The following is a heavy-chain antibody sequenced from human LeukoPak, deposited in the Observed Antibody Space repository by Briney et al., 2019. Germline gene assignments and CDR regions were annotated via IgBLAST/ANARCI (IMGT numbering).Heavy chain of an antibody. V-gene: IGHV3-30*02. Sequence: PGGSLRLSCAASGFTFSSYGMHWVRQAPGKGLEWVAFIRYDGSNKYYADSAKGRFTISRDNSKNTLYLQMNSLRAEDTAVYYCAKETTVKYYYYGMDVWGQGTTVTVSS. J-gene: IGHJ6*02. CDR1: GFTFSSYG. CDR2: IRYDGSNK. CDR3: AKETTVKYYYYGMDV. D-gene: IGHD4-17*01.